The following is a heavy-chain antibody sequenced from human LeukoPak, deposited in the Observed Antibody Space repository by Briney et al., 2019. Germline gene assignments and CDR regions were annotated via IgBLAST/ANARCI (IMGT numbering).Heavy chain of an antibody. J-gene: IGHJ4*02. Sequence: ASVKVSCKASGYTFTGYYMHWVRQATGQGLEWMGWMNPNSGNTGYAQKFQGRVTMTRNTSISTAYMELSSLRSEDTAVYYCARVAGIWSGYSYWGQGTLVTVSS. D-gene: IGHD3-3*01. V-gene: IGHV1-8*02. CDR1: GYTFTGYY. CDR2: MNPNSGNT. CDR3: ARVAGIWSGYSY.